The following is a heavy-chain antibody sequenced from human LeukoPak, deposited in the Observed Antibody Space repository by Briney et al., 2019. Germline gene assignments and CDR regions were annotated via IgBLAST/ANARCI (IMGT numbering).Heavy chain of an antibody. V-gene: IGHV3-23*05. CDR2: IDTSGSSI. CDR1: GFNFKNYE. Sequence: PGGSLRLSCEASGFNFKNYEMNWVRQAPGKGLEWVSYIDTSGSSIYYADSVKGRFTISRDNSKNTLYLQMNSLRAEDTAVYYCAKLPTMIVVVTPYFDYWGQGTLVTVSS. CDR3: AKLPTMIVVVTPYFDY. D-gene: IGHD3-22*01. J-gene: IGHJ4*02.